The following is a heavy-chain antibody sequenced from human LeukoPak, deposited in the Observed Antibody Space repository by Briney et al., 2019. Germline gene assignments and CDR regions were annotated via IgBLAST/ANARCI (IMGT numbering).Heavy chain of an antibody. J-gene: IGHJ4*02. CDR3: AKGYNWNYEATFNY. D-gene: IGHD1-7*01. Sequence: PGGSLRLSCAASGFTFDDYAMRWVRQAPGKGLEWVSGISWNNGSIGYADSVKGRFTISRDNAKNSLYLQMNSLRAEDTALYYCAKGYNWNYEATFNYWGQGTLVTVSS. V-gene: IGHV3-9*01. CDR2: ISWNNGSI. CDR1: GFTFDDYA.